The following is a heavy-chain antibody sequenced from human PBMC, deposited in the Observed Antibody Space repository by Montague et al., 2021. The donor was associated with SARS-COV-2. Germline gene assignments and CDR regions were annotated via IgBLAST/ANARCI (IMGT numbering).Heavy chain of an antibody. CDR2: IYYSGST. CDR3: ARHAGKRITIFGVVKGQYYFDY. V-gene: IGHV4-39*01. CDR1: GGSISSSSYY. Sequence: SETLSLTCTVSGGSISSSSYYWGWIRQPPGKGLEWIGSIYYSGSTYYNPSLKSRVTISVDTSKNQFSLKLSSVTAADTAVYYCARHAGKRITIFGVVKGQYYFDYGGQGTRVTVSS. J-gene: IGHJ4*02. D-gene: IGHD3-3*01.